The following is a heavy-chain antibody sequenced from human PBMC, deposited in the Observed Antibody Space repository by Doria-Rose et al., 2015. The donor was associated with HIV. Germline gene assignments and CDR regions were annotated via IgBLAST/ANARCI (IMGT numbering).Heavy chain of an antibody. D-gene: IGHD6-13*01. J-gene: IGHJ4*01. Sequence: QESGPVLVKPTETLTLTCTVSGVSLSSPGMGVSWIRQPPGKALEWLANISSDDERSYKTSLKSRLTISRGTSKRKLVLTMTDTDPVDTATYYCARIKSSRWYHKYYFDFWGQGTLVIVSA. V-gene: IGHV2-26*01. CDR3: ARIKSSRWYHKYYFDF. CDR1: GVSLSSPGMG. CDR2: ISSDDER.